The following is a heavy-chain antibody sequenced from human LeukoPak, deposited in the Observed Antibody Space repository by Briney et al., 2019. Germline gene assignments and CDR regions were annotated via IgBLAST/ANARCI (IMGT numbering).Heavy chain of an antibody. CDR2: TYYTSRWYD. D-gene: IGHD3-10*01. V-gene: IGHV6-1*01. Sequence: SQTLSLTCAISGDSVSSNSAAWNWIRQSPSRGLEWLGRTYYTSRWYDDYAASVKSRISIKPDTSKSQFSLQLNSVTPEDTAVYYCAREGWFGEPPSHWFDPWGQGTLVTVSS. CDR3: AREGWFGEPPSHWFDP. CDR1: GDSVSSNSAA. J-gene: IGHJ5*02.